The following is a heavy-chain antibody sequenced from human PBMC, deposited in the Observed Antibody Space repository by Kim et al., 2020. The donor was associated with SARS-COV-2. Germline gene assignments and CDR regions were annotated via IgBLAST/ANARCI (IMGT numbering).Heavy chain of an antibody. Sequence: SETLSLTCTVSGVSISSYYWNWIRQPPGKGLEWIGYIYYSGSTNNNPSLKRRLTISVDTSKNQFSLKLSSVTATDTAVYYCARLDYYGSGSPFDYWGQGTLVNVSS. J-gene: IGHJ4*02. V-gene: IGHV4-59*08. CDR3: ARLDYYGSGSPFDY. CDR2: IYYSGST. D-gene: IGHD3-10*01. CDR1: GVSISSYY.